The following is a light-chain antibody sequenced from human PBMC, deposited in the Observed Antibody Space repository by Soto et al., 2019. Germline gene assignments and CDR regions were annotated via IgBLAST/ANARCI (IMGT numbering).Light chain of an antibody. CDR3: QQYHNWPA. J-gene: IGKJ1*01. CDR2: GAS. V-gene: IGKV3-15*01. Sequence: EIVMTQSPVTLSVSPGERATLSCRASQSVGSNLAWYQQRPGQAHRLLIYGASTRATGIPARFSGSGSGTEFTLTISSLQSEDFAVYYCQQYHNWPAFGQGTKVEIK. CDR1: QSVGSN.